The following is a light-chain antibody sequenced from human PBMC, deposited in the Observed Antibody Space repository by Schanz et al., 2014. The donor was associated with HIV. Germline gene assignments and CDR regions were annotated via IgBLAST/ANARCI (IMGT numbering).Light chain of an antibody. CDR3: QTWGTGIWL. CDR1: SGHSSYA. CDR2: LNSDGSH. J-gene: IGLJ2*01. Sequence: QLVLTQSPSASASLGASVNLTCTLTSGHSSYAIAWHQQQPERGPRYLMKLNSDGSHSKGDGIPDRFSGSSSGAERYLTISSLQSEDEADYYCQTWGTGIWLFAGGTKLTVL. V-gene: IGLV4-69*01.